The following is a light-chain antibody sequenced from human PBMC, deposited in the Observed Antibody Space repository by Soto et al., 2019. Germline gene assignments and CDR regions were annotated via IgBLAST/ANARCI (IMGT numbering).Light chain of an antibody. CDR2: EVS. V-gene: IGLV2-14*01. CDR3: ISYTSSSTSYV. J-gene: IGLJ1*01. Sequence: SVLTQPASVSGSPGQSITISCTGTSSDVGGYNYVAWYQQHPGKVPRLMIYEVSNRPSGVSNRFSGSKSGSTASLTISGLQAEDEADYYCISYTSSSTSYVFGTGTKVTVL. CDR1: SSDVGGYNY.